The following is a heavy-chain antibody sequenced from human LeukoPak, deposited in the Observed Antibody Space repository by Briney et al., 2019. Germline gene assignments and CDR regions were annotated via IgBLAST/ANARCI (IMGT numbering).Heavy chain of an antibody. CDR3: ASRDGYNYGPFDY. Sequence: VASVKVSCKASGGTFSSYAISWVRQAPGQGLEWMGGIIPIFGTANYAQKFQGRVTITADESTSTAYMELSSLRSEDTAVYYCASRDGYNYGPFDYWGQGTLVTVSS. CDR1: GGTFSSYA. J-gene: IGHJ4*02. CDR2: IIPIFGTA. V-gene: IGHV1-69*13. D-gene: IGHD5-24*01.